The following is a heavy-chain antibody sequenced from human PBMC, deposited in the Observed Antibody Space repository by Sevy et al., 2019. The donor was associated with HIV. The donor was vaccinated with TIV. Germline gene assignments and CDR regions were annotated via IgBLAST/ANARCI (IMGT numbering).Heavy chain of an antibody. J-gene: IGHJ4*02. D-gene: IGHD1-1*01. CDR3: ATRWTPGY. CDR2: IRDDGSNK. V-gene: IGHV3-30*02. Sequence: GGSLRLSCAASGFTFSAYVMHWVRQAPGKGLEWVAFIRDDGSNKFYADSVKGRFTISRDNSNNMMYLQMNSLRGEDTAVYYCATRWTPGYWGQGTLVTVSS. CDR1: GFTFSAYV.